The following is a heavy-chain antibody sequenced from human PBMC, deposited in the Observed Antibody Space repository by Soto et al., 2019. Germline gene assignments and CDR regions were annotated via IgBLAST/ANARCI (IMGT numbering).Heavy chain of an antibody. Sequence: VQLVESGGGLVQPGGSLRLSCAASGFTVSSNYMSWVRQAPGKGLEWVSVIYSGGSTYYADSVKGRFTISRHNSKNTLYLQMNSLRAEDTAVYYCATAPGIAAAGYYYYYYMDVWGKGTTVTVSS. CDR1: GFTVSSNY. J-gene: IGHJ6*03. CDR2: IYSGGST. D-gene: IGHD6-13*01. CDR3: ATAPGIAAAGYYYYYYMDV. V-gene: IGHV3-53*04.